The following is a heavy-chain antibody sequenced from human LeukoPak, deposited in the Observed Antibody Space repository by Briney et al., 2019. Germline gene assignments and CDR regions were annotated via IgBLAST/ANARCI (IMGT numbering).Heavy chain of an antibody. D-gene: IGHD1-26*01. CDR1: GFTFSRYA. J-gene: IGHJ4*02. CDR3: ANWDPFDY. CDR2: ISGSGGST. V-gene: IGHV3-23*01. Sequence: GGSLRLSCAASGFTFSRYAMSWVRQAPGKGLEWVSTISGSGGSTYYADSVKGRFTISRDKSKNTVYLQMNSLRAEDTAVYYCANWDPFDYCGQGTLVTVSS.